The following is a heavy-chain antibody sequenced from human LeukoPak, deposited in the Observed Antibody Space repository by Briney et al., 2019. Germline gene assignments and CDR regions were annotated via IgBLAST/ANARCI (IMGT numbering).Heavy chain of an antibody. J-gene: IGHJ3*02. CDR2: INPNSGGT. CDR1: GYTFTGYY. CDR3: AREITMIVVVIAPSAFDI. D-gene: IGHD3-22*01. Sequence: ASVKVSCKASGYTFTGYYIHWVRQAPGQGLEWMGWINPNSGGTDYAQKFQGRVTMTRDTSISTAYMELSRLRSDDTAVYYCAREITMIVVVIAPSAFDIWGQGTMVTVSS. V-gene: IGHV1-2*02.